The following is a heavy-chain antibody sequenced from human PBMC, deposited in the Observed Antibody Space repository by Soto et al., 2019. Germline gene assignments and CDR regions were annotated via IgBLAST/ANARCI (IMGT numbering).Heavy chain of an antibody. J-gene: IGHJ4*02. CDR3: ARLMGVVTVDY. D-gene: IGHD2-21*02. CDR2: IYYAGSP. CDR1: GGSISSTGHY. V-gene: IGHV4-39*02. Sequence: QLQPQESGPGLVKPSETLSLTCSVSGGSISSTGHYWGWIRQPPGKGLEWIGNIYYAGSPYYNPSLKSRVTISVDTSKNHFSLALTSVTAADTAVYYCARLMGVVTVDYWGQGALVTVSS.